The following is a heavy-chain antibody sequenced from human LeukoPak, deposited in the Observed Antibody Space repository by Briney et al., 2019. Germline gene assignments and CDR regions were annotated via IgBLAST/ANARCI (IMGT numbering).Heavy chain of an antibody. Sequence: GGSLRLSCAASGFTVSSSYMTWVRQAPGKGLEWVAVIWYDGSNKYYADSVKGRFTISRDNSKNTLYLQMNSLRAEDTAVYYCARGHVYGDSNGDYWGQGTLVTVSS. D-gene: IGHD4-17*01. CDR1: GFTVSSSY. CDR2: IWYDGSNK. J-gene: IGHJ4*02. CDR3: ARGHVYGDSNGDY. V-gene: IGHV3-33*08.